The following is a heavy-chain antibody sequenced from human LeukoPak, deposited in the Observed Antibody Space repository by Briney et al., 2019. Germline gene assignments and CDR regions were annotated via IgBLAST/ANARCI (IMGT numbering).Heavy chain of an antibody. CDR1: GGSFSGYY. CDR2: INHSGST. J-gene: IGHJ4*02. CDR3: ARATRRGGATLTH. V-gene: IGHV4-34*01. D-gene: IGHD1-26*01. Sequence: SETLSLTCAVYGGSFSGYYWSWIRQPPGKGLEWIGEINHSGSTNYNPSLTSRVTISVYTSKNQFSLKLSSVTAADTAVYYCARATRRGGATLTHWGQGTLVTVSS.